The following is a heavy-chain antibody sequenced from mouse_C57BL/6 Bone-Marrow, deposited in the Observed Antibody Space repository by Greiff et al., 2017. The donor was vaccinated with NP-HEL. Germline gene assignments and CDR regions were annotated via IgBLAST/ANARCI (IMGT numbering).Heavy chain of an antibody. V-gene: IGHV1-69*01. CDR2: IDPSDSYT. Sequence: LQESAAQLVMPGASVKLSCKASGYTFTSYWMHWVKQRPGQGLEWIGEIDPSDSYTNYNQKFKGKSTLTVDKSSSTAYVQRSILTSEDSAVYYCAREGLHYYSSSPYFDYWGQGTTLTVSS. CDR1: GYTFTSYW. CDR3: AREGLHYYSSSPYFDY. D-gene: IGHD1-1*01. J-gene: IGHJ2*01.